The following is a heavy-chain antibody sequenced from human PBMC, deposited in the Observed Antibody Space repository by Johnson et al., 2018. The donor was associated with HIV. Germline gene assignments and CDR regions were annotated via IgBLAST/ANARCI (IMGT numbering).Heavy chain of an antibody. CDR3: AREVEITMVQGVIIGEAFDI. CDR2: ISDSGST. V-gene: IGHV3-23*04. Sequence: VQLVESGGGVERPGGSLRLSCVASGFTFSDYYMSWIRQAPGKGLEWVSAISDSGSTYYADSVKGRFTISRDNSKNTLYLQMNSLRAEDTALYYCAREVEITMVQGVIIGEAFDIWGQGTMVTVSS. CDR1: GFTFSDYY. D-gene: IGHD3-10*01. J-gene: IGHJ3*02.